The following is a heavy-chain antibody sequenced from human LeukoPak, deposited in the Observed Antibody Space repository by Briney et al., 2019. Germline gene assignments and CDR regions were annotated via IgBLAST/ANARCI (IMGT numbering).Heavy chain of an antibody. CDR1: GGSFSGYY. Sequence: SETLSLTCAVYGGSFSGYYWSWMRQPPGKGLEWIGEINHSGSTNYNPSLKSRVTISVDTSKNQFSLKLSSVTAADTAVYYCARGNLYYDILTGYQKTNWFDPWGQGTLVTVSS. J-gene: IGHJ5*02. CDR2: INHSGST. D-gene: IGHD3-9*01. CDR3: ARGNLYYDILTGYQKTNWFDP. V-gene: IGHV4-34*01.